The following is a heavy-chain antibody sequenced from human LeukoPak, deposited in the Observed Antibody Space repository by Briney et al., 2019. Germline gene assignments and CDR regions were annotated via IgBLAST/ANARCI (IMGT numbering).Heavy chain of an antibody. CDR1: GGSISSSNW. D-gene: IGHD6-13*01. CDR3: ARAGYSSSWYYYYGMDV. J-gene: IGHJ6*02. CDR2: IYHSGST. Sequence: SGTLSLTCAVSGGSISSSNWWSWVRQPPGKGLEWIGEIYHSGSTNYNPSLKSRVTISVDKSKNQFSLKLSSVTAADTAVYYCARAGYSSSWYYYYGMDVWGQGTTVIVSS. V-gene: IGHV4-4*02.